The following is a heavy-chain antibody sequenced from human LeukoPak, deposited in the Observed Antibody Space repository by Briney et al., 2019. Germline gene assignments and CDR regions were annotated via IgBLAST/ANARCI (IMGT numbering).Heavy chain of an antibody. D-gene: IGHD3-9*01. V-gene: IGHV3-23*01. J-gene: IGHJ4*02. Sequence: GGSLRLSCAASGFSFSNYAMSWVRQLPGKGLEWVAAISGRDDSTYYADSVKGRFTISRDTSKNTLYLQMNSLRAEDTAVYYCAKWGDYDVLTGYYDSDYWGQGTLVTVSS. CDR3: AKWGDYDVLTGYYDSDY. CDR1: GFSFSNYA. CDR2: ISGRDDST.